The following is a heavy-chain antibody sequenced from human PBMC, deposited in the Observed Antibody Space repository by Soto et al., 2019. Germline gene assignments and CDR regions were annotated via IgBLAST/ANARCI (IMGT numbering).Heavy chain of an antibody. CDR2: ISGSGVST. D-gene: IGHD3-22*01. CDR3: AKGGDSSGYYDTYFDY. J-gene: IGHJ4*02. Sequence: EVQLLESGGGLVQPGGSLRLSCAASGFTFSSYAMSWVRRAPGKGLEWVSAISGSGVSTYYADSVKGRFTISRDNSKNSLYLQMNSLRAEDTAVYYCAKGGDSSGYYDTYFDYWGQGTLVTVSS. V-gene: IGHV3-23*01. CDR1: GFTFSSYA.